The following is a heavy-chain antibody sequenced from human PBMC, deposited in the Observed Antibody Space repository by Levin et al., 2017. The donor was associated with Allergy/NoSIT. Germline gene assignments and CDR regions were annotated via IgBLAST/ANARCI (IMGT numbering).Heavy chain of an antibody. V-gene: IGHV3-21*01. J-gene: IGHJ4*02. D-gene: IGHD2-15*01. Sequence: PGESLKISCAASGFTFSLYTMNWFRQAPGKGLEWVSAISGSGTYIYYADSVRGRFTISRDNAKNSLYLQMNSLRADDSAVYYCARGYSDSDYWGQGTLVTVSS. CDR2: ISGSGTYI. CDR1: GFTFSLYT. CDR3: ARGYSDSDY.